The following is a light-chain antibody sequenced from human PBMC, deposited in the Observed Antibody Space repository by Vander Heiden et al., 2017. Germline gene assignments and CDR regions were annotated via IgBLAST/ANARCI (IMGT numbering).Light chain of an antibody. CDR3: QQCNSYPLPLT. Sequence: AIHLTQSPSSLSASVGDRVTITCRASQGISSALAWYQQKPGKAPKLLIYDASSLESGVPSRFSGSGSGTDFTLTISSRQPEDFATYYCQQCNSYPLPLTFGGGTKVEIK. V-gene: IGKV1-13*02. CDR1: QGISSA. CDR2: DAS. J-gene: IGKJ4*01.